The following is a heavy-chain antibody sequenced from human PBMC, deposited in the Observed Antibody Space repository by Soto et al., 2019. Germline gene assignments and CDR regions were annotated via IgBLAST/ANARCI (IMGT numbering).Heavy chain of an antibody. J-gene: IGHJ4*02. D-gene: IGHD1-26*01. V-gene: IGHV4-34*01. Sequence: QVQLQQWGAGLLKLSETLSLTCGVNADSFSNYYWIWIRQPPGKGLEWIGEIDHSGNTNYSPSLKSRVTMSVDTSKNQFSLRLTSVTAADTAVYYCVGGRGRLVGFDYWGQGTLVTVSS. CDR1: ADSFSNYY. CDR2: IDHSGNT. CDR3: VGGRGRLVGFDY.